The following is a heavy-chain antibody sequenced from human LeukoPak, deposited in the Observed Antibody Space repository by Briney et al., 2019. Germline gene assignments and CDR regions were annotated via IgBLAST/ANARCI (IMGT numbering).Heavy chain of an antibody. D-gene: IGHD2-2*01. CDR3: ARGRGYCSSTSCSYDAFDI. CDR1: GGSFSGYY. Sequence: PSETLSLTCAVYGGSFSGYYWSWIRQPPGKGLEWIGEINHSGSINYNPSLKSRVTISVDTSKNQFSLKLSSVTAADTAVYYCARGRGYCSSTSCSYDAFDIWGQGTMVTVSS. J-gene: IGHJ3*02. CDR2: INHSGSI. V-gene: IGHV4-34*01.